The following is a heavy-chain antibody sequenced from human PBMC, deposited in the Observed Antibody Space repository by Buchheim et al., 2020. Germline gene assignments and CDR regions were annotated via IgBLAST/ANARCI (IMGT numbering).Heavy chain of an antibody. J-gene: IGHJ4*02. CDR3: TNLAEQPGRNY. CDR1: GFTFSIYW. D-gene: IGHD6-13*01. CDR2: IHSDGSST. V-gene: IGHV3-74*01. Sequence: EVQLVESGGDLVQPGGSLRLSCAASGFTFSIYWMHWVRPAPGKGLVWVSRIHSDGSSTDYAHSVKGRFTISRDNAKNTLYLEMNRLRAEDTAVYYCTNLAEQPGRNYWGKGTL.